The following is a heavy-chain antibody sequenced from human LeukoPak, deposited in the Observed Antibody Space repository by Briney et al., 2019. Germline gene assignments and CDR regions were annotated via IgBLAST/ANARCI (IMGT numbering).Heavy chain of an antibody. CDR2: INARNGNT. J-gene: IGHJ4*02. CDR1: GYTFTSYA. Sequence: VASVKVSCKASGYTFTSYAMHWVRQAPGQRLEWMGWINARNGNTKYSQKFQGRVTITRDTSASTAYMELSSLRSEDTAVYYCAREGITGTTWVYWGQGTLVTVSS. D-gene: IGHD1-20*01. CDR3: AREGITGTTWVY. V-gene: IGHV1-3*01.